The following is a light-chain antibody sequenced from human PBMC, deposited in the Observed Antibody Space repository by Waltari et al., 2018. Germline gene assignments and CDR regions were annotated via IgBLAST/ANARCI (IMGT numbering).Light chain of an antibody. CDR1: TRNVGQNH. CDR3: ITWDDSLGGYYV. CDR2: RNS. Sequence: QSVLTQAPSVSGTLGQSVAISCSGATRNVGQNHVYWYQQLPGTAPKLLIYRNSQRPSGVPDRFSASKSDTSASLTISGLRSEDEADYYCITWDDSLGGYYVFGTGTTVTVL. V-gene: IGLV1-47*01. J-gene: IGLJ1*01.